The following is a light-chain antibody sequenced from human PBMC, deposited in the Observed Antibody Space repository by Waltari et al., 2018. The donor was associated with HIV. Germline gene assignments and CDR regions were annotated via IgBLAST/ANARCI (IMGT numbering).Light chain of an antibody. J-gene: IGLJ2*01. CDR2: EVT. Sequence: QSALTQPPSASGSPGQSVTISCTGTNSDIGGYNYVSWYQQHPGTAPKLVISEVTKRPSGVPDRFSGSKSGTTASLTVSGLQAEDEADYYCSSYADRNGFYVVFGGGTRLTVL. V-gene: IGLV2-8*01. CDR1: NSDIGGYNY. CDR3: SSYADRNGFYVV.